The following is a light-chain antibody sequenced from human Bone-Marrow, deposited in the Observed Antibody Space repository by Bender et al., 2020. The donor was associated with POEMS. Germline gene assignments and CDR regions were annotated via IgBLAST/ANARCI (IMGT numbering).Light chain of an antibody. Sequence: QSVLTQPPSASGTPGQRVTISCSGGSSNIGAHAVNWYQHLPGTAPKLLIYSSHRRPSEVPDRFSGSRSGTSASLAISGLRSEDEADYYCAAWDDNEGIFGGGTKLTVL. CDR2: SSH. V-gene: IGLV1-44*01. J-gene: IGLJ2*01. CDR1: SSNIGAHA. CDR3: AAWDDNEGI.